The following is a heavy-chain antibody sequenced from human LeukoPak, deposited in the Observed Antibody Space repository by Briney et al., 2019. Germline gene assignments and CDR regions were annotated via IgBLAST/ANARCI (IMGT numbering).Heavy chain of an antibody. Sequence: GGSLRLSCASSGFTFSSYAMHWVRQAPGKGLEYVSAIISNGGSTHYANSVKGRFTISRDNSRNTLYLQMGSLRAEDMAVYYCARSCSSTSCYSAYWGQGTLVTVSS. D-gene: IGHD2-2*02. CDR2: IISNGGST. V-gene: IGHV3-64*01. CDR1: GFTFSSYA. CDR3: ARSCSSTSCYSAY. J-gene: IGHJ4*02.